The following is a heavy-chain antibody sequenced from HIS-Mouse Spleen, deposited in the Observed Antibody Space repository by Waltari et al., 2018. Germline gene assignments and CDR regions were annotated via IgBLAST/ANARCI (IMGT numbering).Heavy chain of an antibody. CDR1: GGPISSSSYY. V-gene: IGHV4-39*07. CDR2: IYYSWGR. Sequence: QLQLQESGPGLVKPSETLSLPCTVSGGPISSSSYYWGWIRQTPGTGLGWIGNIYYSWGRSSNPAVKMGVTRSVCTDKNQCCLKLSSVTAADTAVYYCAREIPYSSSWYDWYFDLWGRGTLVTVSS. CDR3: AREIPYSSSWYDWYFDL. J-gene: IGHJ2*01. D-gene: IGHD6-13*01.